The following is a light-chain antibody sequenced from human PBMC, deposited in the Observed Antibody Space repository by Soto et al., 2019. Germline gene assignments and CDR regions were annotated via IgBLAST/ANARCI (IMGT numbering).Light chain of an antibody. J-gene: IGKJ2*01. Sequence: EIVLTQSPGTLSLSPGERATLSCRASQSVTSSSLAWYQQKPGQAPRLLIYGASSRATGAPDRFSGGGSGTDFTLPISRLEPEDFAVYYCQQYGSSPRSFGQGTKLEIK. CDR2: GAS. V-gene: IGKV3-20*01. CDR1: QSVTSSS. CDR3: QQYGSSPRS.